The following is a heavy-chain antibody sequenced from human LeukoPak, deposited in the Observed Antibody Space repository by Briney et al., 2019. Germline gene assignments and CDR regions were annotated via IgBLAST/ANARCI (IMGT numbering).Heavy chain of an antibody. V-gene: IGHV3-30-3*01. CDR2: ISYDGSNK. CDR3: ARGPDIVVVPGYYYYYGMDV. Sequence: PGGSLRLSCAASGLTFSSYAMSWVRQTPGKGLEWVAVISYDGSNKYYADSVKGRFTISRDNSKNTLYLQMNSLGAEDTAVYYCARGPDIVVVPGYYYYYGMDVWGQGTTVTVSS. CDR1: GLTFSSYA. J-gene: IGHJ6*02. D-gene: IGHD2-2*01.